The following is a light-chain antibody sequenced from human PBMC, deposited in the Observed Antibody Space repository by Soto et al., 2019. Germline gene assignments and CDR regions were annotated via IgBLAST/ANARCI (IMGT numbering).Light chain of an antibody. V-gene: IGKV3-15*01. J-gene: IGKJ1*01. CDR2: GAS. CDR3: QHYNDWPPTWT. CDR1: QSVSSK. Sequence: EIVMTQSPATLSVSPGERATLSCRASQSVSSKLAWYQQKPGQPPRVLIYGASTRATGIPARFSGSGSGTEFTLTISSLQSEDSAVYHCQHYNDWPPTWTFGQGTKVEIK.